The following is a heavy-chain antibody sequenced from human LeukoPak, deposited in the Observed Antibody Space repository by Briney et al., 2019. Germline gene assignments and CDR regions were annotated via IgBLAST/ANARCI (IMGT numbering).Heavy chain of an antibody. V-gene: IGHV4-59*08. Sequence: PSETPSLTCTVSGGSISSYYWSWIRQPPGKGLEWIGYIYYSGSTNYNPSLKCRVTISVDTSKNQFSLKLNSVTAADTAVYYCASAAEWLRFDNWGQGTLVTVSS. D-gene: IGHD5-12*01. CDR3: ASAAEWLRFDN. CDR2: IYYSGST. J-gene: IGHJ4*02. CDR1: GGSISSYY.